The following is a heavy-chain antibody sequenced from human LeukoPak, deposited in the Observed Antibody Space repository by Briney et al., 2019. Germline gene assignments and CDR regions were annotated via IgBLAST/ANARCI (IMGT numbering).Heavy chain of an antibody. V-gene: IGHV3-23*01. CDR1: GFTFSSYA. D-gene: IGHD3-22*01. CDR2: ISGSGGST. J-gene: IGHJ3*01. Sequence: AGGSLRLSCAASGFTFSSYAMSWVRQAPGKGLEWVSAISGSGGSTYYADSVKGRFTISRDNSKNTLYLQMNSLRAEDTAVYYCAKEGGYYYDSSGHTLSDAFAVWGQGTMVTVSS. CDR3: AKEGGYYYDSSGHTLSDAFAV.